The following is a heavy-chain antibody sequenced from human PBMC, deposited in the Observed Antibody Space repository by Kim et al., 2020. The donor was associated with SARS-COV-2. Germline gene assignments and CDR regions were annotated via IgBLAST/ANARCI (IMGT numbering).Heavy chain of an antibody. Sequence: SVKVSCKASGGTFSSYAISWVRQAPGQGLEWMGRIIPILGIANYAQKFQGRVTITSDKSTSTAYMELSSLRSEDTAVYYCASLGVVTAAIVDYWGQGTLVTVSS. J-gene: IGHJ4*02. V-gene: IGHV1-69*04. CDR3: ASLGVVTAAIVDY. D-gene: IGHD2-2*02. CDR2: IIPILGIA. CDR1: GGTFSSYA.